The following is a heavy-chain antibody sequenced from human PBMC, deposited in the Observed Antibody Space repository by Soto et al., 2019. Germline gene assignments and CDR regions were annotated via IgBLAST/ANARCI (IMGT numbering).Heavy chain of an antibody. D-gene: IGHD1-26*01. CDR1: GGSISSYY. CDR3: AREHTRSAPFDI. V-gene: IGHV4-59*12. J-gene: IGHJ3*02. CDR2: IYYSGST. Sequence: SETLSLTCTVSGGSISSYYWSWIRQPPGKGLEWIGYIYYSGSTNYNPSLKSRVTISVDTSKNQFSLQLNSVTPEDTAVYYCAREHTRSAPFDIWGQGTMVTVSS.